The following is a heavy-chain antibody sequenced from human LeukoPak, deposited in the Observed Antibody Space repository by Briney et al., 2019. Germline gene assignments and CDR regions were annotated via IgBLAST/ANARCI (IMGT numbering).Heavy chain of an antibody. CDR2: ISYDGSNK. D-gene: IGHD6-13*01. Sequence: GGSLRLSCAASGFTFSSYAMHWVRQAPGKGLEWVAVISYDGSNKYYADSVKGRFTISRDNSKNTLYLQMNSLRAEDTAVYYCARDKIAAAGTPAPLGYWGQGTVVTVSS. V-gene: IGHV3-30*04. CDR3: ARDKIAAAGTPAPLGY. J-gene: IGHJ4*02. CDR1: GFTFSSYA.